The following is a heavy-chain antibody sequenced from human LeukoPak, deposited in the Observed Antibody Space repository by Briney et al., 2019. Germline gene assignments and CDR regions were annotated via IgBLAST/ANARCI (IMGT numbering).Heavy chain of an antibody. CDR1: GGSITSGTYY. CDR2: VYHTGII. D-gene: IGHD2-15*01. Sequence: PSETLSLTCTVSGGSITSGTYYWDWIRQAPGKGLEWLGNVYHTGIIYYNPSLKSRVTMSVDTSKNQFSLKLNSLPAADTAVYYCARHHSALNWFDPWGQGTLVTVSS. J-gene: IGHJ5*02. V-gene: IGHV4-39*01. CDR3: ARHHSALNWFDP.